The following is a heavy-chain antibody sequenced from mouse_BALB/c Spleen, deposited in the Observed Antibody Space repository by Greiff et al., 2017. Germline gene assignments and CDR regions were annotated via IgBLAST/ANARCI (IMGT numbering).Heavy chain of an antibody. V-gene: IGHV5-6*01. Sequence: EVQGVESGGDLVKPGGSLKLSCAASGFTFSSYGMSWVRQTPDKRLEWVATISSGGSYTYYPDSVKGRFTISRDNAKNTLYLQMSSLKSEDTAMYYCARHEDGYYVDYAMDYWGQGTSVTVSS. CDR2: ISSGGSYT. CDR3: ARHEDGYYVDYAMDY. J-gene: IGHJ4*01. CDR1: GFTFSSYG. D-gene: IGHD2-3*01.